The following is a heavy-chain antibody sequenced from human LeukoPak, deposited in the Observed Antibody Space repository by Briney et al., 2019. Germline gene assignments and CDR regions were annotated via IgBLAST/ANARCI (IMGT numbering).Heavy chain of an antibody. CDR3: ARDSDFWSGYLGNFDY. CDR2: ISSSSSTI. V-gene: IGHV3-48*01. CDR1: GFTFSDYS. J-gene: IGHJ4*02. D-gene: IGHD3-3*01. Sequence: GGSLRLSCAASGFTFSDYSMNWVRQAPGKGLEWVSYISSSSSTIYYADSVKGRFTISRDNAKNSLYLQMNSLRAEDTAVYYCARDSDFWSGYLGNFDYWGQGTLVTVSS.